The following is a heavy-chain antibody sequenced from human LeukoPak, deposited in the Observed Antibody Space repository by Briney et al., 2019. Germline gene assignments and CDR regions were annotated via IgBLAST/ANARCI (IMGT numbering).Heavy chain of an antibody. D-gene: IGHD3-10*01. J-gene: IGHJ4*02. CDR1: GFTFRSHA. Sequence: PGGSLRLSCAASGFTFRSHAMSWVRQAPGKGLDWVSLISDSGADTYYADSVKGRFTISRDNSKNTLYVQMNSLRAEDTAVYYCAKDYSRSDDSGTEKDLPFDYWGQGILVTVSS. CDR2: ISDSGADT. CDR3: AKDYSRSDDSGTEKDLPFDY. V-gene: IGHV3-23*01.